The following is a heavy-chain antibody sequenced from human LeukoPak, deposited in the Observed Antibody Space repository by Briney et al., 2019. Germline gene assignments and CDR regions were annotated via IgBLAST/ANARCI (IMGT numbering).Heavy chain of an antibody. CDR2: FDPEDGET. CDR1: GYTLTELS. J-gene: IGHJ4*02. CDR3: ATDAAGTPYYFDY. D-gene: IGHD6-13*01. Sequence: ASVKVSCKVSGYTLTELSMHWVRQAPGKGLEWMGGFDPEDGETIYAQKFQGRVAMTEDTSTDTAYMELSSLRSEDTAVYYCATDAAGTPYYFDYWGQGTLVTVSS. V-gene: IGHV1-24*01.